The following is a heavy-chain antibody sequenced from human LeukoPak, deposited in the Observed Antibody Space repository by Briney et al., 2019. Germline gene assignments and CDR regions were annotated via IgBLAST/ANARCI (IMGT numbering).Heavy chain of an antibody. Sequence: GGSLRLSCTASGFAFDEHGMSWVRQVPGKGLEWVSGINWNGGSTGYADPLRGRFTISRDNAKNSLYLQMDSLRAEDTALYYCARAPITSPFYFDYWGQGTPVTVSS. CDR1: GFAFDEHG. CDR2: INWNGGST. V-gene: IGHV3-20*04. CDR3: ARAPITSPFYFDY. J-gene: IGHJ4*02. D-gene: IGHD2-2*01.